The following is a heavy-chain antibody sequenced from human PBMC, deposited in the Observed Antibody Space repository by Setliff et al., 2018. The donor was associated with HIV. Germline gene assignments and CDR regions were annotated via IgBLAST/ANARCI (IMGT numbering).Heavy chain of an antibody. V-gene: IGHV4-38-2*01. CDR3: ARIDGAAADANY. Sequence: SETLSLTCVVSGNSISSGYYWGWVRQPPGKGLEWIGSIYHTGSTYYNPSLKGRVTISVDTSKNQHSLKLTSLTAADTAVYYCARIDGAAADANYWGQGTLVTVSS. D-gene: IGHD6-13*01. CDR2: IYHTGST. J-gene: IGHJ4*02. CDR1: GNSISSGYY.